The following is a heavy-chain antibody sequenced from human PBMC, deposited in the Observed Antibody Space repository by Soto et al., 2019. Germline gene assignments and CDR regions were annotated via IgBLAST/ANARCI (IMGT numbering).Heavy chain of an antibody. J-gene: IGHJ6*02. D-gene: IGHD3-10*01. Sequence: PGESLKISCKGSGYSFTSYWIGWVRQMPGKGLEWMGIIYPGDPDIRYSPSFQGQVTISADKSISTAYLQWSSLKASDTAMYYCARHHHYGSGSYLSYYYYYGMDVWGQGTTVTVSS. CDR1: GYSFTSYW. CDR3: ARHHHYGSGSYLSYYYYYGMDV. CDR2: IYPGDPDI. V-gene: IGHV5-51*01.